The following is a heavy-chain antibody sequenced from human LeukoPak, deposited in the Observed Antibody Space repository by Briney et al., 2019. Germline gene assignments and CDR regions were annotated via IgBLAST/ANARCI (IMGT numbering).Heavy chain of an antibody. CDR3: ASTMPYGGNRASFYY. V-gene: IGHV1-18*01. CDR2: ISAYNGNT. D-gene: IGHD4-23*01. CDR1: GYTFTSYG. J-gene: IGHJ4*02. Sequence: ASVKVSCKASGYTFTSYGISWVRQAPGQGLEWMGWISAYNGNTNYAQKLQGRVSMTTDTSTSTAYMELRSLRSDDTAVYYCASTMPYGGNRASFYYWGQGTLVTVSS.